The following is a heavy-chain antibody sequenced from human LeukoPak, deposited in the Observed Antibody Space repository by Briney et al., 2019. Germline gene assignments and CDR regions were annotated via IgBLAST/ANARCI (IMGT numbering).Heavy chain of an antibody. CDR3: ARSVEDIVVVPANYYYYYYMDV. J-gene: IGHJ6*03. Sequence: SETLSLTCTVSGGSISSYYWSWIRQPPGKGLEWIGYIYYSGSTNYNPSLKSRVNISVDTSKNQFSLKLSSVTAADTAVYYCARSVEDIVVVPANYYYYYYMDVWGKGTTVTVSS. CDR2: IYYSGST. CDR1: GGSISSYY. V-gene: IGHV4-59*01. D-gene: IGHD2-2*01.